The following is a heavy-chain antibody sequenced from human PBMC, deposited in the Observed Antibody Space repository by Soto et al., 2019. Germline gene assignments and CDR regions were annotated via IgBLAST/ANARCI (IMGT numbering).Heavy chain of an antibody. J-gene: IGHJ6*02. Sequence: QVHLVQSGGGVVQPGRSLRLSCAASGFSFNNFGMHWVRQAPGKGLEWVAVISYDGSKKSYGDSVKGRFTISRDNSRNTVYLQMNSLRADDTAVYYCARDASYYSLWSGYYPSRNGMDVWGQGTTVTVSS. CDR3: ARDASYYSLWSGYYPSRNGMDV. CDR2: ISYDGSKK. CDR1: GFSFNNFG. V-gene: IGHV3-30*03. D-gene: IGHD3-3*01.